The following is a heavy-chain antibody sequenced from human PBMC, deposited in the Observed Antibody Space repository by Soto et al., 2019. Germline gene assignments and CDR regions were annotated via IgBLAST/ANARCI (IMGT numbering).Heavy chain of an antibody. Sequence: GGSLILSCAASGFTSFSYYSMNWVRPAPGKGLEWVSFISGRGSPIYYADSVRGRFTISRDNAKNSLSLEMNSLKIEDTAVYFCTTSALPGSPGAFDIWGQGTVVTVSS. V-gene: IGHV3-48*01. CDR3: TTSALPGSPGAFDI. CDR1: GFTSFSYYS. CDR2: ISGRGSPI. D-gene: IGHD2-15*01. J-gene: IGHJ3*02.